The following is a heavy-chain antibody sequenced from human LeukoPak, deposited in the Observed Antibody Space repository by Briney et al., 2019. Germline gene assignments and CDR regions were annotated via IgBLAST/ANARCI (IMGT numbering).Heavy chain of an antibody. CDR2: IYPGDSDT. CDR3: AREYSSFPDAFDI. V-gene: IGHV5-51*01. Sequence: GESLKISCKGSGYSFTSYWIGWVRQMPGKGLERMGIIYPGDSDTRYSPSFQGQVTISADKSISTAYLQWSSLKASDTAMYYCAREYSSFPDAFDIWGQGTMVTVSS. J-gene: IGHJ3*02. D-gene: IGHD6-6*01. CDR1: GYSFTSYW.